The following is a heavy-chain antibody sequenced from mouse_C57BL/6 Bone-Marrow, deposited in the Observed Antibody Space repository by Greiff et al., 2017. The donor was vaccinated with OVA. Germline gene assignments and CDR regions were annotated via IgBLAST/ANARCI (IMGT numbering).Heavy chain of an antibody. J-gene: IGHJ3*01. Sequence: QVTLKVSGPGILQPSQTLSLTCSFSGFSLSTFGMGVGWIRQPSGKGLEWLAHIWWDDDKYYNPALKSRLTISKDTSKNQVCLKSANVDTADTATYYCARIEEIPLYYYPFAYWGQGTLVTVSA. CDR1: GFSLSTFGMG. V-gene: IGHV8-8*01. D-gene: IGHD2-4*01. CDR3: ARIEEIPLYYYPFAY. CDR2: IWWDDDK.